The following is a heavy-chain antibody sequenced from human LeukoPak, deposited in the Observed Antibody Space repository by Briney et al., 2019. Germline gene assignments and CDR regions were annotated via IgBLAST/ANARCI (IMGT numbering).Heavy chain of an antibody. CDR3: ARAPDDYDFWSGPFDY. J-gene: IGHJ4*02. CDR2: ISAYSGNT. CDR1: GYTFTNYG. Sequence: GASVKVSCKASGYTFTNYGISLVRQAPGQGLEWMGWISAYSGNTNYAQNLQGRVTMTTDTSTSTAYMELRSLRSDDTAVYYCARAPDDYDFWSGPFDYWGRGALVTVSS. V-gene: IGHV1-18*01. D-gene: IGHD3-3*01.